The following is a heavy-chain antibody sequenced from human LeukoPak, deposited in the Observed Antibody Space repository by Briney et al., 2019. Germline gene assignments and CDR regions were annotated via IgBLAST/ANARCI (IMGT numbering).Heavy chain of an antibody. J-gene: IGHJ4*02. CDR2: INSDGSST. Sequence: GGSLRLSCAASGFTFSSYWMHWVRQAPGKGLVWVSRINSDGSSTSYADSVKGRFTISRDNAKNTLYLQMNSLRAEDTAVYYCARRSAAAGQFDYWGQGTLVTVSS. CDR1: GFTFSSYW. D-gene: IGHD6-13*01. V-gene: IGHV3-74*01. CDR3: ARRSAAAGQFDY.